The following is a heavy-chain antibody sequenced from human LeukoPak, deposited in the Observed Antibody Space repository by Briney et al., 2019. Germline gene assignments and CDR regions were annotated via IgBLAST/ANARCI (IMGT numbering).Heavy chain of an antibody. Sequence: GESLKISCKGSGFGFTTYWIDWVRQMPGKGLEWMGFVSPGDSDTRYSPSFQGQVTISADKSISTAYLQWSSLKASDTAMYYCARLGIVATNYYFDYWGQGTLVTVSS. CDR1: GFGFTTYW. CDR2: VSPGDSDT. D-gene: IGHD5-12*01. J-gene: IGHJ4*02. V-gene: IGHV5-51*01. CDR3: ARLGIVATNYYFDY.